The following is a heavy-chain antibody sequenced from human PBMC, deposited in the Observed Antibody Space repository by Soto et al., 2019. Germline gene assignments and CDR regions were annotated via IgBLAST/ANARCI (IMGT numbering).Heavy chain of an antibody. CDR2: ISGSGGST. CDR1: GFTFSSYA. J-gene: IGHJ6*03. Sequence: GGSLRLSCAASGFTFSSYAMSWVRQAPGKGLEWVSAISGSGGSTYYADSVKGRFTISRDNSKNTLYLQMNSLRAEDTAVYYCAKDGINCSGGSCQGYYYYYMDVWGKGTTVTVSS. CDR3: AKDGINCSGGSCQGYYYYYMDV. D-gene: IGHD2-15*01. V-gene: IGHV3-23*01.